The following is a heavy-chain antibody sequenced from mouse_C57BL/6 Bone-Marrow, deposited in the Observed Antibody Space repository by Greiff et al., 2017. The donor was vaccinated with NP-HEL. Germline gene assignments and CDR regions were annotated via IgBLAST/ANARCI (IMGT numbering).Heavy chain of an antibody. CDR2: TFYSGIT. CDR1: GFSINSDCY. J-gene: IGHJ4*01. Sequence: EVKLMESGPSLVRPSQTLSLTCTVTGFSINSDCYWIWIRQFPGNKLEYIGYTFYSGITYYNPSLESRTYITRDTSKNQFSLKLSSVTTEDTATYYCARANYGSSYAYAMDYWGQGTSVTVSS. CDR3: ARANYGSSYAYAMDY. D-gene: IGHD1-1*01. V-gene: IGHV3-3*01.